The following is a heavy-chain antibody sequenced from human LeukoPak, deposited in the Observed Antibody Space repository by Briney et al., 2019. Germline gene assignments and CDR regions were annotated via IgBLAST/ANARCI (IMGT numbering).Heavy chain of an antibody. CDR2: INPSGGST. D-gene: IGHD2-15*01. V-gene: IGHV1-46*01. CDR3: ARVLHCSGGSCTKDYFDY. CDR1: GYTFTSYY. Sequence: GASVKLSCKASGYTFTSYYIHWVRQAPGQGLEWMGMINPSGGSTSYAQKFQGRVTMTRDTSTSTVYMELSSLRSEDTAVYYCARVLHCSGGSCTKDYFDYWGQGTLVTVSS. J-gene: IGHJ4*02.